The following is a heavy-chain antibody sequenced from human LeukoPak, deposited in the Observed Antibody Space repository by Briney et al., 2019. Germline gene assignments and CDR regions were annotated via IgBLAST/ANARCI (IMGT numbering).Heavy chain of an antibody. CDR3: ARDNSVGETAWWFDP. CDR2: INPSGSSA. Sequence: EASVKVSCKASGYSFTSYYMHWVRQAPGQGLGWMGFINPSGSSAAYAQKFQGRLTMTRDMFTSTDYMELTSLTSDDTAVYYCARDNSVGETAWWFDPWGQGTLVTVSS. D-gene: IGHD1-26*01. CDR1: GYSFTSYY. V-gene: IGHV1-46*01. J-gene: IGHJ5*02.